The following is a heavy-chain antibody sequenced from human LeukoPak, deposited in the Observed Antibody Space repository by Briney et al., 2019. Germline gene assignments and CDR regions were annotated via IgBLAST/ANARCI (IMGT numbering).Heavy chain of an antibody. J-gene: IGHJ4*02. CDR2: INPNSGDT. CDR1: GYTFSDYY. Sequence: ASVKVSCKPSGYTFSDYYMRWVRQAPGQGLEWMGWINPNSGDTHYAQMFQGRVTMTRDTSINAAYMELRRVRSDDTAVYYCAKSAQYSSAWFTGCFDYWGQGSLVTVSS. V-gene: IGHV1-2*02. D-gene: IGHD4-11*01. CDR3: AKSAQYSSAWFTGCFDY.